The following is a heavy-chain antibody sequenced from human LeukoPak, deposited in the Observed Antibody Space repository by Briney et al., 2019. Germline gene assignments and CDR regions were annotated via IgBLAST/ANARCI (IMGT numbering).Heavy chain of an antibody. D-gene: IGHD5-12*01. V-gene: IGHV3-21*01. CDR2: ISSSSSYI. J-gene: IGHJ5*02. CDR3: AREVATILRFDP. CDR1: GFTFSSYS. Sequence: GGSLRLSCSASGFTFSSYSMNWVRQAPWKGLEWVSSISSSSSYIYYADSVKGRFTISRENAKNSLYLQMNSLRAEDTAVYYCAREVATILRFDPWGQGTLVTVSS.